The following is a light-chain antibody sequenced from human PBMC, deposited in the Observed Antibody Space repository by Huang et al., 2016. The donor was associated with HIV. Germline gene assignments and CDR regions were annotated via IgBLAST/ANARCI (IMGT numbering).Light chain of an antibody. Sequence: DIVMTQSPDSLAVSLGEGATINCKSSQSLLYSATNKNYLAWFQQKPGQPPKLLIYWASTREAGVPDRVSGSGSGTDFTLTISSLQAEDVAVYYCQQSYSTPPTFGQGTKVEIK. CDR2: WAS. J-gene: IGKJ2*01. V-gene: IGKV4-1*01. CDR3: QQSYSTPPT. CDR1: QSLLYSATNKNY.